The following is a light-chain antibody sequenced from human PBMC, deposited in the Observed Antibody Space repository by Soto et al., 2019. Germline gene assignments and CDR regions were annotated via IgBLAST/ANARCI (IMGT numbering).Light chain of an antibody. CDR3: QQSYSSPRT. J-gene: IGKJ1*01. CDR2: AAS. Sequence: DIQITQSPSSLSASVGDRVTITCRASQSISSYLNRYQQKPGKAPTLLIYAASSLQSGVPSRFSGSGYGTDLTLTITSLKSEDFEMDYCQQSYSSPRTFGQGTKVDIK. V-gene: IGKV1-39*01. CDR1: QSISSY.